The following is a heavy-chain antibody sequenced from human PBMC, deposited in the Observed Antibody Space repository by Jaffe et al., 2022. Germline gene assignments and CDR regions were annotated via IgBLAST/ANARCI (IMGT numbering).Heavy chain of an antibody. CDR1: GGTFSSYT. J-gene: IGHJ4*02. CDR3: ARDRDGGDHYYGSGMYY. CDR2: IIPILGIA. D-gene: IGHD3-10*01. Sequence: QVQLVQSGAEVKKPGSSVKVSCKASGGTFSSYTISWVRQAPGQGLEWMGRIIPILGIANYAQKFQGRVTITADKSTSTAYMELSSLRSEDTAVYYCARDRDGGDHYYGSGMYYWGQGTLVTVSS. V-gene: IGHV1-69*08.